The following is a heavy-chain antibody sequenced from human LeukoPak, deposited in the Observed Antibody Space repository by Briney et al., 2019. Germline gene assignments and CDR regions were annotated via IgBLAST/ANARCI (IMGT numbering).Heavy chain of an antibody. CDR3: ARDCSGGSCYFDH. V-gene: IGHV3-33*01. Sequence: GGSLRLSCAASGFTFSSYGMHWVRQAPGKGLEWVAVIWNDGSNKYYADSVKGRFTISRDNSKNTLYLQMSSLRAEDTAVYYCARDCSGGSCYFDHWGQGTLVTVSS. CDR2: IWNDGSNK. CDR1: GFTFSSYG. D-gene: IGHD2-15*01. J-gene: IGHJ4*02.